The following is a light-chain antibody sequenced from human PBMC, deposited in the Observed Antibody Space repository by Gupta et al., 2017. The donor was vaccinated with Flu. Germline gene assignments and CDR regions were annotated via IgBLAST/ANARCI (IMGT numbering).Light chain of an antibody. CDR2: DAS. Sequence: ATLSVSPGERATLSCRASQSVSSNLVWYQQKQGQAPRLLIYDASTSGTGIPARLSGSGGGTEVSLTISSRQEEEFAVYYYQQNNNWPPYTFGQGTKLDIK. J-gene: IGKJ2*01. V-gene: IGKV3-15*01. CDR1: QSVSSN. CDR3: QQNNNWPPYT.